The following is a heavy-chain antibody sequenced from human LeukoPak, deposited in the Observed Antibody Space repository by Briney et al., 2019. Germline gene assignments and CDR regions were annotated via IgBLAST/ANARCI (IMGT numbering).Heavy chain of an antibody. V-gene: IGHV4-59*01. J-gene: IGHJ3*02. D-gene: IGHD5-18*01. CDR2: IYYSGST. CDR1: GGSISSYY. CDR3: ARDGYSYGFDAFDI. Sequence: SETLSLTCTVSGGSISSYYWSWIRQPPGKGLEWIGYIYYSGSTNYNPSLKSRVTISVDTSKNQFSLKLSSVTAADTAVYYCARDGYSYGFDAFDIWGQGTMVTVSS.